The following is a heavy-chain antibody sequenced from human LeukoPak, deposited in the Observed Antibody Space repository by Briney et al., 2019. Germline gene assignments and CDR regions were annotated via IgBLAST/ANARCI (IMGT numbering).Heavy chain of an antibody. D-gene: IGHD2-2*02. CDR3: ASNPYCSSTSCYTGLKKYYYYYRDV. CDR1: GGTFSSYA. Sequence: ASVKVSCKASGGTFSSYAISWVRQAPGQGLEWMGGIIPIFGTANYAQKFQGRVTITTDESTSTAYMELSSLRSEDTAVYYCASNPYCSSTSCYTGLKKYYYYYRDVWGKGTTVTVSS. CDR2: IIPIFGTA. J-gene: IGHJ6*03. V-gene: IGHV1-69*05.